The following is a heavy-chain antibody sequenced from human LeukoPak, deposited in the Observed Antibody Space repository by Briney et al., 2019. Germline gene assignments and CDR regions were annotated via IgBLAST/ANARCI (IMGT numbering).Heavy chain of an antibody. CDR2: ISSSGTTI. V-gene: IGHV3-11*04. J-gene: IGHJ4*02. CDR1: GFTFTAFY. Sequence: TAGSLRLSCAASGFTFTAFYMNWIRQAQGKGLEWLSYISSSGTTINYADSVKGRFTISRDTATNSLYLQMNSLRAEDTAVYYCARGLSSGWQGHWGQGTLVTVSS. CDR3: ARGLSSGWQGH. D-gene: IGHD6-19*01.